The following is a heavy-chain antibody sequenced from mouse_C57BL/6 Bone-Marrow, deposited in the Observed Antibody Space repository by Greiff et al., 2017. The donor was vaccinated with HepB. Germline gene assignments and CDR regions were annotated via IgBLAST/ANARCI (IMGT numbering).Heavy chain of an antibody. J-gene: IGHJ2*01. CDR2: IHPNSGST. CDR1: GYTFTSYW. V-gene: IGHV1-64*01. Sequence: QVQLQQPGAELVKPGASVKLSCKASGYTFTSYWMHWVKQRPGQGLEWIGMIHPNSGSTNYNEKFKSKATLTVDKSSSTAYMKLSSLTSEDSAVYYCARGIYYGNYYFDYWGQGTTLTVSS. CDR3: ARGIYYGNYYFDY. D-gene: IGHD2-1*01.